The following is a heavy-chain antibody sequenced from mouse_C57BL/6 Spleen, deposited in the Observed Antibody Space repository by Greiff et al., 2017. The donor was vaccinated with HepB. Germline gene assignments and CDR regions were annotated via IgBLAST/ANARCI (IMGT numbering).Heavy chain of an antibody. J-gene: IGHJ2*01. V-gene: IGHV5-17*01. CDR3: ARTPYYSNFFDY. CDR2: ISSGSSTI. Sequence: DVKLVESGGGLVKPGGSLKLSCAASGFTFSDYGMHWVRQAPEKGLEWVAYISSGSSTIYYADTVKGRFTISRDNAKNTLFLQMTSLRSEDTAMYYCARTPYYSNFFDYWGQGTTLTVSS. D-gene: IGHD2-5*01. CDR1: GFTFSDYG.